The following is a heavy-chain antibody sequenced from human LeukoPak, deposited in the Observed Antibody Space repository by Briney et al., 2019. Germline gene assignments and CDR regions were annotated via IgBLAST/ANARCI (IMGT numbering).Heavy chain of an antibody. CDR3: AASRAHDAFDI. CDR2: VFYSGST. V-gene: IGHV4-59*01. J-gene: IGHJ3*02. CDR1: GGSISSYY. Sequence: SETLSLTCTVSGGSISSYYWSWIRQPPGKGLEWIGYVFYSGSTKYNPSLKSRVTISVDTSKNQFSLKLSSVTAADTAVYYCAASRAHDAFDIWGQGTMVTVSS.